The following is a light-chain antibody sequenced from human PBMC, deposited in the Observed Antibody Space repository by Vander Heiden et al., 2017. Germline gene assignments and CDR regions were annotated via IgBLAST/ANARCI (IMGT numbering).Light chain of an antibody. CDR1: QSISTY. CDR3: QQRDSTPRT. CDR2: AAS. V-gene: IGKV1-39*01. Sequence: DIQMTQSPSSLSASVGDRVTITCRASQSISTYLNWYQQKPGKAPNLLIYAASSLQSGVPSRFSGSGSGTGLTLTISRLQPEDFATYYCQQRDSTPRTFGQGTKVEIK. J-gene: IGKJ1*01.